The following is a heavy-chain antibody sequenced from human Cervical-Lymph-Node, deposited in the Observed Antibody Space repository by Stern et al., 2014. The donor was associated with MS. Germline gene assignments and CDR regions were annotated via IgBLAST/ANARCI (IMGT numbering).Heavy chain of an antibody. CDR3: ARGLLGSENAFDI. V-gene: IGHV1-18*01. Sequence: QVQLVDSGAELKKPGASVKVSCKASGYTFTSYGISWVRQAPGHGLEWMARISSYNVNLDYAQKRQGRVAMTTDTSTSTAYMERRSLRSDDAAVYYCARGLLGSENAFDIWGQGTMVTVSS. CDR2: ISSYNVNL. D-gene: IGHD2-15*01. CDR1: GYTFTSYG. J-gene: IGHJ3*02.